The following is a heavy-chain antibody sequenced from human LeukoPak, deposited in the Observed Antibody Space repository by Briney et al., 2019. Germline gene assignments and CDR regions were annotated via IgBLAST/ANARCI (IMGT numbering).Heavy chain of an antibody. D-gene: IGHD1-1*01. V-gene: IGHV3-23*01. CDR1: GFTFSSNV. J-gene: IGHJ4*02. CDR2: ISGSGGST. CDR3: ARAGGTADYYFDY. Sequence: GGSLRLSCAASGFTFSSNVMSWVRQAPGKGLEWVSAISGSGGSTYYADSVKGRFTISRDNSKNTLYLQMNSLRAEDTAVYYCARAGGTADYYFDYWGQGTLVTVSS.